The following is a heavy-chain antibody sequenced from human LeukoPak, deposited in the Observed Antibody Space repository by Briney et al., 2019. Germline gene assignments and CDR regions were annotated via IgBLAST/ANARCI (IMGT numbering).Heavy chain of an antibody. CDR2: IREDGSDK. CDR3: ARDNRGPVSGYYYGVLVWYFDL. CDR1: GFAFNTYW. D-gene: IGHD3-22*01. V-gene: IGHV3-7*03. J-gene: IGHJ2*01. Sequence: GGSLRLSCEASGFAFNTYWMSWVRQAPGKGLAWVASIREDGSDKYYLGSMKGRFTISRDNSKNTLYLQMNSLRAEDTAVYYCARDNRGPVSGYYYGVLVWYFDLWGRGTLVTVSS.